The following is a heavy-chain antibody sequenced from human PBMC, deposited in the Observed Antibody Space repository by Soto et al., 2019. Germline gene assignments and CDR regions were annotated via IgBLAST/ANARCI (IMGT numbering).Heavy chain of an antibody. CDR1: GYTFTSYA. V-gene: IGHV1-3*01. J-gene: IGHJ6*02. Sequence: ASVKVSCTASGYTFTSYAMHWVRQAPGQRLEWMGWINAGNGNTKYSQKFQGRVTITRDTSASTAYMELSSLRSEDTAVYYCASSYSNYALIDYYYYGMDVWGQGTTVTV. CDR2: INAGNGNT. CDR3: ASSYSNYALIDYYYYGMDV. D-gene: IGHD4-4*01.